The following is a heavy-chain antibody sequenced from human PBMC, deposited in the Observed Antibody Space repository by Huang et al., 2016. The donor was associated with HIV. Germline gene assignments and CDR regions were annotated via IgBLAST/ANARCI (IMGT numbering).Heavy chain of an antibody. Sequence: AGLLRTSETLSLTCAVYGGSFNDYYWNWIRQSPGKGLEGIGEINHSGNTNYNPSLKSRVAMSMDASRNQFSLNLTSVTAADTAVYFCASQPSYDYYESNGQRGGDFDFWGRGTLVIVS. CDR1: GGSFNDYY. V-gene: IGHV4-34*01. J-gene: IGHJ4*02. CDR3: ASQPSYDYYESNGQRGGDFDF. D-gene: IGHD3-22*01. CDR2: INHSGNT.